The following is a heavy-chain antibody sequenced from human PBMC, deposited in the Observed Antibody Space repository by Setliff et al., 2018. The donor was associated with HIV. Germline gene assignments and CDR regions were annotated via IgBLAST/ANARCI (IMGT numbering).Heavy chain of an antibody. D-gene: IGHD2-2*01. CDR3: ARRVLQDSTITSSNWFDS. J-gene: IGHJ5*01. V-gene: IGHV4-4*09. CDR2: VYASGET. CDR1: GDSISSYS. Sequence: PSETLSLTCTVSGDSISSYSWNWIRQPPGRGLEWIGYVYASGETNYNPSLKSRVTMSTDTSRNQFFLNPNYATAADTAVYFCARRVLQDSTITSSNWFDSWGQGTLVTVSS.